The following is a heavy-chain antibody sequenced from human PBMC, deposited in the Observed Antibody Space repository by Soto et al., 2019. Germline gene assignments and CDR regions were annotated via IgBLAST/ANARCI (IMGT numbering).Heavy chain of an antibody. Sequence: GGSLRLSCAASGFTFSSYWMSWVRQAPGKGLEWVANIKQDGSEKYYVDSVKGRFTISRDNAKNSLYLQMNSLRAEDTAVYYCARARYNWNYRAFDIWGQGTMVTVSS. V-gene: IGHV3-7*01. CDR1: GFTFSSYW. CDR2: IKQDGSEK. J-gene: IGHJ3*02. CDR3: ARARYNWNYRAFDI. D-gene: IGHD1-7*01.